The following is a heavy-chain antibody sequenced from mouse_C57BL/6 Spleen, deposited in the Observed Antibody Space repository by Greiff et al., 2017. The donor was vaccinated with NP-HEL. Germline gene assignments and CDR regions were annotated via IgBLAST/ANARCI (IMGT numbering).Heavy chain of an antibody. CDR3: AISSSGSSYDYAMDY. Sequence: VQLQQSGAELVRPGTSVKVSCKASGYAFTNYLIEWVKQRPGQGLEWIGVINPGSGGTNYNEKFKGKATLTADKSSSTAYMQLSSLTSEDSAVYFCAISSSGSSYDYAMDYWGQGTSVTVSS. J-gene: IGHJ4*01. D-gene: IGHD1-1*01. CDR2: INPGSGGT. V-gene: IGHV1-54*01. CDR1: GYAFTNYL.